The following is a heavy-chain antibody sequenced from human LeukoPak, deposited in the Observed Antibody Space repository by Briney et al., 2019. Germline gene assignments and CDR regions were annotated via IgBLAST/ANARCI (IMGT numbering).Heavy chain of an antibody. CDR3: ARDNDSRDPPHFDY. D-gene: IGHD3-16*01. V-gene: IGHV3-64*01. CDR2: ISNNGGIT. J-gene: IGHJ4*02. CDR1: GFTFSNYA. Sequence: GGSLRLSCAASGFTFSNYAMSWVRQAPGKGLEYVSAISNNGGITYYANYVKGRFTISRDNSKNTLYLQMGSLRSEDTAVYYCARDNDSRDPPHFDYWGQGTLVTVSS.